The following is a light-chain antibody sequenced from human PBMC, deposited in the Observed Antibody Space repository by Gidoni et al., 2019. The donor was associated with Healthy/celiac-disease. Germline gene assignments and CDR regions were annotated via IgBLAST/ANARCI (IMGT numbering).Light chain of an antibody. CDR1: QSVSSSY. J-gene: IGKJ2*01. CDR3: QQYGSSLYT. V-gene: IGKV3-20*01. Sequence: DIVLTQSPGTLSLSPGESATLSCRASQSVSSSYLAWYQQKPGQAPRRLIYGASSRATGIPDRFSGSGSGTDFTLTISRLEPEDFAVYYCQQYGSSLYTFGQGTKLEIK. CDR2: GAS.